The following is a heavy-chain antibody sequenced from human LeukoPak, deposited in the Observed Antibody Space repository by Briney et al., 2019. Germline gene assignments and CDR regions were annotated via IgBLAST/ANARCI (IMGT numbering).Heavy chain of an antibody. CDR1: GYTFTSYG. CDR2: VSAYNHNT. D-gene: IGHD6-19*01. V-gene: IGHV1-18*01. J-gene: IGHJ4*02. CDR3: ARGLHHSSNGWCGSGY. Sequence: ASVKVSCKASGYTFTSYGFSWVRQAPGEGLEWMGWVSAYNHNTNYAQKFQGRITMTADTSTSTAYMELRSLRSDDTAVYYCARGLHHSSNGWCGSGYWGQGTLVTVSS.